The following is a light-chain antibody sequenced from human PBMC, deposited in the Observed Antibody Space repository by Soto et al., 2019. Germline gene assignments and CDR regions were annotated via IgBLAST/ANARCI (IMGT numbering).Light chain of an antibody. CDR2: EVS. CDR1: SSDFGSYNR. Sequence: QSLLRQPAAVSGSPGQSFTISCTGTSSDFGSYNRVSWYQRPPGTGPKLMIYEVSNRPSGVPDRFSGSKSGNTASLTISGLQAEDEAEYYCSLYTSESTHVFGTGTKVTVL. J-gene: IGLJ1*01. CDR3: SLYTSESTHV. V-gene: IGLV2-18*01.